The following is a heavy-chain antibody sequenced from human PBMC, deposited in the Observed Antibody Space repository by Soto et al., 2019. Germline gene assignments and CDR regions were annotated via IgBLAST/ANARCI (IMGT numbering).Heavy chain of an antibody. Sequence: EVQLVESGGSLVQPGGSLRLSCAASGFTFSSYWMSWVRQAPGKGLECVANIKQDGSEKYYVDSVKGRFTISRDNAKNSLYLQMNCLSAEDPAVYDFASRYQLHTPNYYWVQGTLVTVSS. J-gene: IGHJ4*02. V-gene: IGHV3-7*01. D-gene: IGHD2-2*01. CDR1: GFTFSSYW. CDR3: ASRYQLHTPNYY. CDR2: IKQDGSEK.